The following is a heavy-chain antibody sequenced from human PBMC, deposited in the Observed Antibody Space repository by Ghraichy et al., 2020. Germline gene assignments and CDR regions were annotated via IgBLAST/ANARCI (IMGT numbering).Heavy chain of an antibody. CDR1: GGSFSGYY. V-gene: IGHV4-34*01. Sequence: SQTLSLTCAVYGGSFSGYYWSWIRQPPGKGLEWIGEINHSGSTNYNPSLKSRVTISVDTSKNQFSLKLSSVTAADTAVYYCARGSNWNYYFDYWGQGTLVTVSS. D-gene: IGHD1-7*01. J-gene: IGHJ4*02. CDR2: INHSGST. CDR3: ARGSNWNYYFDY.